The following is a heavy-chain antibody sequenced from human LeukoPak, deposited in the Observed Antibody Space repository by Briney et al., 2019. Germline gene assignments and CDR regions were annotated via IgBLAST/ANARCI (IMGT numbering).Heavy chain of an antibody. V-gene: IGHV4-4*02. J-gene: IGHJ5*02. Sequence: SGTLSLTCAVSGGSISSSNWWSWVRPPPGKGLGWIGEIYHSGSTNYNPSLKSRVTISVDKSKNQFSLKLSSVTAADTAVYYCARDKGGSGSYYNGFDPWGQGTLVTVSS. D-gene: IGHD3-10*01. CDR1: GGSISSSNW. CDR3: ARDKGGSGSYYNGFDP. CDR2: IYHSGST.